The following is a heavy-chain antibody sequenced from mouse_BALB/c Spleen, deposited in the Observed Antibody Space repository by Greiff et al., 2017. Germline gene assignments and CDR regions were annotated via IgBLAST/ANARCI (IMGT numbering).Heavy chain of an antibody. V-gene: IGHV5-12-2*01. J-gene: IGHJ3*01. CDR3: ARGPMITTGAWFAY. D-gene: IGHD2-4*01. Sequence: EVHLVESGGGLVQPGGSLKLSCAASGFTFSSYTMSWVRQTPEKRLEWVAYISNGGGSTYYPDTVKGRFTISRDNAKNTLYLQMSSLRSEDTAMYYCARGPMITTGAWFAYWGQGTLVTVSA. CDR2: ISNGGGST. CDR1: GFTFSSYT.